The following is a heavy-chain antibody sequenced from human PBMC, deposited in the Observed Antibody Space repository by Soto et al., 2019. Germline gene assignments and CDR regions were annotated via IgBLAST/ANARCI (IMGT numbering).Heavy chain of an antibody. CDR2: ISSSSSYI. J-gene: IGHJ5*02. D-gene: IGHD4-4*01. CDR1: GFTFSSYS. Sequence: EVQLVESGGGLVKPGGSLRLSCAASGFTFSSYSMNWVRQAPGKGLEWVSSISSSSSYIYYADSVKGRFTISRDNAKNSLYLQMNSLRAEDTAVYYCARGSTVTSSRNWFDPWGQGTLVTVSS. V-gene: IGHV3-21*01. CDR3: ARGSTVTSSRNWFDP.